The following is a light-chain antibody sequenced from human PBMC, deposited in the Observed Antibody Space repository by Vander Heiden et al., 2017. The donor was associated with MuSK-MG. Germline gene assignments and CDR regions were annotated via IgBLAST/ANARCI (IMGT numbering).Light chain of an antibody. CDR3: QQYCSSPLT. V-gene: IGKV3-20*01. Sequence: EIVLTQSPGTLSLSPGERATLSCRASQSVSSSYLAWYQQKPGQAPRLLIYGASSRATGIPDRFSGSGSGTDFTLTISRLEPEDFAVYYCQQYCSSPLTFGGGTKVXIK. CDR2: GAS. J-gene: IGKJ4*01. CDR1: QSVSSSY.